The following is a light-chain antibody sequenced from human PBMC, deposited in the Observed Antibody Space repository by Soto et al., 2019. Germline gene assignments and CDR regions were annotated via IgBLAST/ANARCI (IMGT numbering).Light chain of an antibody. CDR3: QQYVSSPFT. CDR1: QSVGSSY. J-gene: IGKJ3*01. CDR2: DVS. Sequence: EIVLTQSPGTLSLSPGERATLSCRASQSVGSSYLTWYQQKPGQAPRLPIYDVSSRATGIPDRFSGSGSGTDFTLTISRLEPEDCAVYYCQQYVSSPFTFGPGTKVDIK. V-gene: IGKV3-20*01.